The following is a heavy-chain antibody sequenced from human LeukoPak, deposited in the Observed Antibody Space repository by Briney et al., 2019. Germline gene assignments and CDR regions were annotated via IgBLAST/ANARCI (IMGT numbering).Heavy chain of an antibody. CDR2: INHSGST. V-gene: IGHV4-34*01. J-gene: IGHJ4*02. D-gene: IGHD3-10*01. CDR3: SRERRDYYASGAYAYPFEY. CDR1: GGSFSGYY. Sequence: PSETLSLTCAVYGGSFSGYYWSWIRQPPGKGLEWIGEINHSGSTNYNPSLKSRVTISVDTSKNQFSLKLSSVTAADTAMYYCSRERRDYYASGAYAYPFEYWGQGTRVAVSS.